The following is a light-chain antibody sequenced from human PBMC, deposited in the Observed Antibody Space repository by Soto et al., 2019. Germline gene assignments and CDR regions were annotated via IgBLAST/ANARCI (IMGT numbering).Light chain of an antibody. CDR1: PSISSW. CDR3: QQCNSYPYT. V-gene: IGKV1-5*03. CDR2: KAS. Sequence: DIQMTQSPSTLSASVGDRVTITCRASPSISSWLAWYQQKPGKAPKHLIYKASSLESGVTSRFSGSGSGTAFTLTISSLQPDDFATYYCQQCNSYPYTFGQGTKLEIK. J-gene: IGKJ2*01.